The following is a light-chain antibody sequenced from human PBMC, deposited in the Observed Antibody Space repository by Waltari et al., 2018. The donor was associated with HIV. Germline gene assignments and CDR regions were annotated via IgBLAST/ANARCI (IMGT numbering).Light chain of an antibody. V-gene: IGLV2-8*01. Sequence: QSALTQPPSASGSPGQSVTISCTGTSTDVGAYDHVSRSQQHPGKAPKLLIDEVNKRPAGVPDRFSGSKSGNTASLTVSGLQAEDEAEYSCTSYAGINPVAFGGGTKLTVL. J-gene: IGLJ2*01. CDR2: EVN. CDR3: TSYAGINPVA. CDR1: STDVGAYDH.